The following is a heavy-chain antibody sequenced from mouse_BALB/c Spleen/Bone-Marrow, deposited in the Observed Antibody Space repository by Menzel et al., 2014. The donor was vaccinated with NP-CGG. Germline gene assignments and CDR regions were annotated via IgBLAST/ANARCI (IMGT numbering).Heavy chain of an antibody. CDR3: ARNPLYYYA. CDR2: INSNGGST. V-gene: IGHV5-6-3*01. CDR1: GFTFSSYG. Sequence: EVQLVESGGGLVQPGVSLKLSCAASGFTFSSYGLSWFRQTPDKRLELVATINSNGGSTYYPDSVKGRFTISRDDAKNTLSLQMSSLKSKDTAMYYCARNPLYYYAWGQGTLVTVSA. D-gene: IGHD1-1*01. J-gene: IGHJ3*01.